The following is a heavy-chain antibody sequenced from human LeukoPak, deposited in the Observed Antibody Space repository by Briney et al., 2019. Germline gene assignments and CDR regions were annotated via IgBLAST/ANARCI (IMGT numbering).Heavy chain of an antibody. V-gene: IGHV3-23*01. CDR2: ISNSGSNT. CDR1: GFIFSSYA. J-gene: IGHJ4*02. Sequence: GGSLRLSCAASGFIFSSYAMSWVRQAPGKGLEWVSSISNSGSNTYYADSVKGRFSISRDDSKNTLYLQMNSLRAEDTALYYCAKGRSSAWYFFHYWGQGTLVTVSS. CDR3: AKGRSSAWYFFHY. D-gene: IGHD6-19*01.